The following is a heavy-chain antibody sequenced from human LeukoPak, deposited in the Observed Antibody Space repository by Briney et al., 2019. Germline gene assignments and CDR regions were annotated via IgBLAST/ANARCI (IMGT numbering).Heavy chain of an antibody. CDR3: AREEGKNYYDSSGYLN. D-gene: IGHD3-22*01. J-gene: IGHJ4*02. CDR1: GFTFSSYS. CDR2: ISSSSSTI. Sequence: GGSLRLSCAASGFTFSSYSMNWVRQAPGKGLEWVSYISSSSSTIYYADSVKGRFTISRVNAKNSLYLQMNSLRAEDTAVYYCAREEGKNYYDSSGYLNWGQGTLVTVSS. V-gene: IGHV3-48*01.